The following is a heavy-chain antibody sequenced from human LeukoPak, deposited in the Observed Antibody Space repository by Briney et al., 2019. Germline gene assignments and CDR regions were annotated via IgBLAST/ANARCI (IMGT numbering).Heavy chain of an antibody. V-gene: IGHV4-38-2*01. CDR1: GYSISSDYF. J-gene: IGHJ4*02. CDR3: ARRDCSSGCYRMFDY. CDR2: IYHSGNT. D-gene: IGHD2-2*02. Sequence: SETLSLTCGVSGYSISSDYFWGWIRQPPGKGLEWIGSIYHSGNTYYNPSLKSRVTISVDTSKNQFSLKLSSVTAADTAVYYCARRDCSSGCYRMFDYWGQGTLVTVSS.